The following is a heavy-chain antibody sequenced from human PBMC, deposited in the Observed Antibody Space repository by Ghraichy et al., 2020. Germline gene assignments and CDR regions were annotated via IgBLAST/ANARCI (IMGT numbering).Heavy chain of an antibody. Sequence: GESLNISCAASGFTFSNYAMHWVRQAPGKGLEWVAVIWYDASNKYYAESVKGRFTISRDNSKNTLYLEMDSLRAEDTAVYYCARGGASGYDFWSGFYLGEVSSFDRWGQGTPVTVSS. D-gene: IGHD3-3*01. J-gene: IGHJ5*02. CDR1: GFTFSNYA. V-gene: IGHV3-33*01. CDR3: ARGGASGYDFWSGFYLGEVSSFDR. CDR2: IWYDASNK.